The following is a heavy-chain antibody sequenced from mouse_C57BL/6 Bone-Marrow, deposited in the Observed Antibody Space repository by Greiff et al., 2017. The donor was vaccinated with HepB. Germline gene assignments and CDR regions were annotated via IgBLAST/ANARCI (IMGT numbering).Heavy chain of an antibody. Sequence: QVQLQQPGAELVKPGASVKLSCKASGYTFTSYWMHWVKQRPGQGLEWIGMIHPNSGSTNYNEKFKSKATLTLDKSSSTAYMQLSSLTSEDSAVYYCARTLLYYFDYWGQGTTLTVSS. V-gene: IGHV1-64*01. CDR3: ARTLLYYFDY. CDR1: GYTFTSYW. D-gene: IGHD2-10*01. CDR2: IHPNSGST. J-gene: IGHJ2*01.